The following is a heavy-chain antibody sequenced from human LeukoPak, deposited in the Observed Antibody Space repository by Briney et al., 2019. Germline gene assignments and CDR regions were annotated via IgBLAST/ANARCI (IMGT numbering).Heavy chain of an antibody. D-gene: IGHD3-3*01. CDR3: ARGPYDFWFNLMDV. V-gene: IGHV4-34*01. J-gene: IGHJ6*03. CDR2: INHSGST. Sequence: PSETLSLTCAVYGGSFSGYYWSWIRQPPGKGLEWIGEINHSGSTNYNPSLKSRVTISVDTSKNQFSLKLSSVTAADTAVYYCARGPYDFWFNLMDVWGKGTTVTDSS. CDR1: GGSFSGYY.